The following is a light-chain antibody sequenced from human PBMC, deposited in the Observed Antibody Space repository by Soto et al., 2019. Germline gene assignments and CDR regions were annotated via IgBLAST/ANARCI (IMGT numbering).Light chain of an antibody. CDR2: GAS. V-gene: IGKV3-15*01. CDR3: QQYFETPWT. CDR1: QSISSN. Sequence: EIVMTQSPATLSVSPGERATLSCWASQSISSNLAWYQQKAGQAPRLLIYGASTRATGIPARFSGSGSGTEFTLTINSLQAEDVAVYYCQQYFETPWTFGQGTKLEIK. J-gene: IGKJ1*01.